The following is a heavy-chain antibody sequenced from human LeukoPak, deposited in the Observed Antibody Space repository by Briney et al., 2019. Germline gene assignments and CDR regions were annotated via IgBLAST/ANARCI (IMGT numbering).Heavy chain of an antibody. D-gene: IGHD5-12*01. V-gene: IGHV3-21*01. J-gene: IGHJ4*02. Sequence: SGGSLRLSCAASGFTFSSYSMNWVRQAPGKGLEWVSSISSSSSYIYYADSVKGRFTISRDSAKNSLYLQMNSLRAEDTAVYYCARDVSGYDSAYYFDYWGQGTLVTVSS. CDR3: ARDVSGYDSAYYFDY. CDR2: ISSSSSYI. CDR1: GFTFSSYS.